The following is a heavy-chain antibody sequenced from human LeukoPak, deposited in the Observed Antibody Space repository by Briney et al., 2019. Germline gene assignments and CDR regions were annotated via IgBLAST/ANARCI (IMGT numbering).Heavy chain of an antibody. CDR3: ARDTFRDFGADPYHFDY. J-gene: IGHJ4*02. V-gene: IGHV1-2*02. CDR2: INPKTGST. CDR1: GYTFTDRY. D-gene: IGHD3-16*01. Sequence: ASVKVSCKASGYTFTDRYIHWVRQAPGQGLEWMGWINPKTGSTNYAQSLQGRVTLTRDTSLNTAYLELSGLRSPETAVYYCARDTFRDFGADPYHFDYWGQGTLVTVSS.